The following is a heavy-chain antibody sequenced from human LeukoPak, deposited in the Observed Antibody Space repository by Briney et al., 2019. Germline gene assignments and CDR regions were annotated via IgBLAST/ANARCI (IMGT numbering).Heavy chain of an antibody. CDR1: GGSFSSTNW. V-gene: IGHV4-4*02. Sequence: PSETLSLTCAVSGGSFSSTNWWSWVRQPPGEGLEWIAEIHHSGSTNYNPSLKSRVTISVDTSKNQFSLKLSSVTAADTAVYYCARHYGPWGQGTLVTVSS. CDR2: IHHSGST. J-gene: IGHJ5*02. CDR3: ARHYGP. D-gene: IGHD3-16*01.